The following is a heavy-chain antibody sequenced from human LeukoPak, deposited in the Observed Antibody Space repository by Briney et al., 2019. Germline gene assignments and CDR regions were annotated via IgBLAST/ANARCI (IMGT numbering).Heavy chain of an antibody. J-gene: IGHJ4*02. CDR2: ITSSSSTI. CDR1: GFTLSSYS. Sequence: GGSLRLSCAASGFTLSSYSMNWVRQAPGKGLEWVSYITSSSSTIYYADSVKGRFTISRDNARNSLYLQMNSLRDEDTAVYYCASVPSTWYSGTYFDYWGQGILVTVSS. V-gene: IGHV3-48*02. D-gene: IGHD1-26*01. CDR3: ASVPSTWYSGTYFDY.